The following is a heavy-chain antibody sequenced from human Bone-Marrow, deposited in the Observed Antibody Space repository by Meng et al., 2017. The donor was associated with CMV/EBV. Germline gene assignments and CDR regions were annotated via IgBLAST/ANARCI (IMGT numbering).Heavy chain of an antibody. CDR3: TLALCSSTSCYGNWLDP. J-gene: IGHJ5*02. Sequence: ASVKVSCKASGYTFTSYDINWARQATGQGREWMGWMNPNSGNTGYAQKFQGRVTMTRNTSISTAYMGLSSLRSEDTAVYYRTLALCSSTSCYGNWLDPWGQGTLVTVSS. V-gene: IGHV1-8*01. D-gene: IGHD2-2*01. CDR1: GYTFTSYD. CDR2: MNPNSGNT.